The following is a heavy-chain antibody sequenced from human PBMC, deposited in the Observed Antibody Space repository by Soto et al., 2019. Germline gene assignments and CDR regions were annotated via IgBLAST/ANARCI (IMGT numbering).Heavy chain of an antibody. CDR1: GFTFSSYS. CDR3: ARAYYDFWSGYFYHYYYGMDV. V-gene: IGHV3-48*02. D-gene: IGHD3-3*01. Sequence: VGSLRLSCAASGFTFSSYSMNWVRQAPGKGLEWVSYISSSSSTIYYADSVKGRFTISRDNAKNSLYLQMNSLRDEDTAVYYCARAYYDFWSGYFYHYYYGMDVWGQGTTVTVS. CDR2: ISSSSSTI. J-gene: IGHJ6*02.